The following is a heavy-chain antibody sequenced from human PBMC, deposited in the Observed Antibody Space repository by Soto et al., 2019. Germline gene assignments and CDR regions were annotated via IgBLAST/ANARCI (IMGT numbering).Heavy chain of an antibody. V-gene: IGHV4-31*03. CDR2: VYYSGST. J-gene: IGHJ5*02. CDR3: ARSYGSGSYSIRNWFDP. CDR1: GGSISSGGYY. D-gene: IGHD3-10*01. Sequence: SETLSLTCTVSGGSISSGGYYWSWIRQHPGKGLEWIGYVYYSGSTYYNPSLKSRVTISVDTSKNQFSLKLTSVTAADTAVYYCARSYGSGSYSIRNWFDPWGQGTLVTVSS.